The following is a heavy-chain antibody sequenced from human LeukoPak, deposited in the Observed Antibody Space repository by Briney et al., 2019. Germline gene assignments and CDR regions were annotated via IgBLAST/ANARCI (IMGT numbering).Heavy chain of an antibody. CDR1: GVSISSTSYY. Sequence: SETLSLTCTVSGVSISSTSYYWGWIRQPPGKGLEWLGNIYYTGSPYYDPSLKSRVTISVDTSKNQFSLKLSSVTAADTAVYYCARHSPYSDPWYFDYWGRGTLVTVSS. V-gene: IGHV4-39*01. D-gene: IGHD6-13*01. CDR2: IYYTGSP. J-gene: IGHJ4*02. CDR3: ARHSPYSDPWYFDY.